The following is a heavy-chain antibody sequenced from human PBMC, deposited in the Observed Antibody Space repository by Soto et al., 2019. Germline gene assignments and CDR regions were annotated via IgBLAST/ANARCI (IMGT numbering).Heavy chain of an antibody. Sequence: QITLKESGPTLVKPTQTLTLTCTFSGFSLSTSGVGVGWIRQPPGKALEWLALIYWDDDKRYSPFLKSRLTITKYAPKSQVRLTMTNMDPADTASYYCAHRPSYCSGGSCYAGFDYWGQGTLVTVSS. J-gene: IGHJ4*02. D-gene: IGHD2-15*01. V-gene: IGHV2-5*02. CDR3: AHRPSYCSGGSCYAGFDY. CDR2: IYWDDDK. CDR1: GFSLSTSGVG.